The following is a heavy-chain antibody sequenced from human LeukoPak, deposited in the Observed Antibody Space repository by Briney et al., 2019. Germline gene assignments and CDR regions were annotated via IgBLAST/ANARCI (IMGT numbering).Heavy chain of an antibody. CDR2: ISSGSSYI. J-gene: IGHJ4*02. V-gene: IGHV3-21*01. CDR3: AWTFSDYDSSGYYYTLDY. Sequence: GGSLRLSCAASAFTFSSYSMNWVRQAPGKGLEWVSSISSGSSYIYYADSVKGRFTISRDNAKNSLYLQMNSLRAEDTAVYYCAWTFSDYDSSGYYYTLDYWGQGTLVTVSS. CDR1: AFTFSSYS. D-gene: IGHD3-22*01.